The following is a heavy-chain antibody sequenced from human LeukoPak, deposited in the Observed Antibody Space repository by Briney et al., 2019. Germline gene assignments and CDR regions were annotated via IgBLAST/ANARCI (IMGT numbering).Heavy chain of an antibody. D-gene: IGHD3-22*01. J-gene: IGHJ4*02. CDR3: ARVRGSGYYLYYFDY. V-gene: IGHV4-30-2*01. CDR2: IYHSGST. Sequence: PSETLSLTCAVSGGSISSGGYSWSWIRQPPGTGLEWLGYIYHSGSTYYNPSLKSRVTISVDRSKNQFSLKLSSVTAADTAVYYCARVRGSGYYLYYFDYWGQGTLVTVSS. CDR1: GGSISSGGYS.